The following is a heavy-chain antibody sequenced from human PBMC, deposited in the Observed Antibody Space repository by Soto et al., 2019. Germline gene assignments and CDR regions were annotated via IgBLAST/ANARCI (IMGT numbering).Heavy chain of an antibody. D-gene: IGHD5-12*01. V-gene: IGHV1-69*13. CDR3: ARDRNIVATIYNYYGMDV. CDR1: GGTLSSYA. Sequence: GASVKVSCKASGGTLSSYAISWVRQAPGQGLEWMGGIIPIFGTANYAQKFQGRVTITADESTSTAYMELSSLRSEDTAVYYCARDRNIVATIYNYYGMDVWGQGTTVTVSS. CDR2: IIPIFGTA. J-gene: IGHJ6*02.